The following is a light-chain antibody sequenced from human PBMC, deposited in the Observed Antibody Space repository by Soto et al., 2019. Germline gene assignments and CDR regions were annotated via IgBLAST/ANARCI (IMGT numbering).Light chain of an antibody. V-gene: IGLV1-40*01. CDR3: QSYDSSLSLFV. J-gene: IGLJ1*01. CDR1: SSNIGAGYD. Sequence: QSVLTQPPSVSGAPGQRVTTSCTGSSSNIGAGYDVHWYQQLPGTAPKLLIYGNSNRPSGVPDRFSGSKSGTSASLAITGLQAEDEADYYCQSYDSSLSLFVFGTGTKVTV. CDR2: GNS.